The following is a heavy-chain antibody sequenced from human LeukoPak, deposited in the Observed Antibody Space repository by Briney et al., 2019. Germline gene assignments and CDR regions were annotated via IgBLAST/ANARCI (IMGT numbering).Heavy chain of an antibody. CDR1: GFTFGSYD. Sequence: GGSLRLSCAASGFTFGSYDMNWVRQAPGKGLEWVSYISSGGGKIHYADSVQGRFTISRDNAKNSLSLQMDSLRAEDTAVYYCARAFRTTGSGYTFDYWGQGTLVTVSS. D-gene: IGHD3-10*01. J-gene: IGHJ4*02. CDR3: ARAFRTTGSGYTFDY. CDR2: ISSGGGKI. V-gene: IGHV3-48*03.